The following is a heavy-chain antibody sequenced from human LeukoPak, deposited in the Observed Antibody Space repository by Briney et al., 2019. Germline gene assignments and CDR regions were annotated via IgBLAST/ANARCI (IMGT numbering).Heavy chain of an antibody. J-gene: IGHJ4*02. Sequence: SETLSLTCAVSGYSISSGYYWGWIRQPPGKGLEWIGSIYHSGSTYYNPSLKSRVTISVDTSKNQFSLKLSSVTAADTAVYHCARGRGSSWYRPNAPPDYWGQGTLVTVSS. V-gene: IGHV4-38-2*01. CDR2: IYHSGST. CDR1: GYSISSGYY. CDR3: ARGRGSSWYRPNAPPDY. D-gene: IGHD6-13*01.